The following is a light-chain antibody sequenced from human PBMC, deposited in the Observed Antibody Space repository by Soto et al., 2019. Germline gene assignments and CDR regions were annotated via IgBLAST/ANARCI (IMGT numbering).Light chain of an antibody. V-gene: IGKV3-20*01. J-gene: IGKJ1*01. Sequence: EIVMTQSPGTLSLSPGERATLSCRASQSISSSYLAWYQQKPGQAPRLLVYGVSSRASDVPDRFSGSGSGTDFTLTISSLEPEDSAVYYCQQYPDSWTFGQGTKVEIX. CDR3: QQYPDSWT. CDR1: QSISSSY. CDR2: GVS.